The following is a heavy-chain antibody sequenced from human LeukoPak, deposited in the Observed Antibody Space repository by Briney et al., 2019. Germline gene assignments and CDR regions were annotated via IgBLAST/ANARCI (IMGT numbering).Heavy chain of an antibody. D-gene: IGHD3-22*01. CDR3: ATPLDYYDSSGYHQGGD. CDR2: IKQDGSKK. Sequence: GSLRLSCAASGFTFSSYWMTWVRQAPGKGLEWVANIKQDGSKKNYVDSVKGRFTISRDNAKNSLYLQMNSLRAEDTAVYYCATPLDYYDSSGYHQGGDWGQGTLVTVSS. V-gene: IGHV3-7*03. J-gene: IGHJ4*02. CDR1: GFTFSSYW.